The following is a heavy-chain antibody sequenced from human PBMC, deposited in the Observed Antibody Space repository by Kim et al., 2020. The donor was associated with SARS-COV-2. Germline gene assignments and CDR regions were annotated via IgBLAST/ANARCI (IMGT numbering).Heavy chain of an antibody. CDR2: IYHSGST. V-gene: IGHV4-38-2*02. D-gene: IGHD3-9*01. CDR3: ARDLLRYFDWLSWYFDL. CDR1: GYSISSGYY. Sequence: SETLSLICTVSGYSISSGYYWGWIRQPPGKGLEWIGSIYHSGSTYYNPSLKSRVTISVDTSKNQFSLKLSSVTAADTAVYYCARDLLRYFDWLSWYFDLWGRGTLVTVSS. J-gene: IGHJ2*01.